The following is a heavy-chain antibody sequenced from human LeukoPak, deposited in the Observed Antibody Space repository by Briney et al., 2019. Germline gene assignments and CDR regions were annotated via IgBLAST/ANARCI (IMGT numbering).Heavy chain of an antibody. CDR2: ISYDGSNK. CDR3: ARQQWEQVDY. D-gene: IGHD1-26*01. CDR1: GFTFSSYA. V-gene: IGHV3-30-3*01. Sequence: GGSLRLSCAASGFTFSSYAMHWVRQAPGKGLEWVAVISYDGSNKYYADSVKGRFTISRDNSKNTLYLQMNSLRAEDTAVYYCARQQWEQVDYWGQGTLVTVSS. J-gene: IGHJ4*02.